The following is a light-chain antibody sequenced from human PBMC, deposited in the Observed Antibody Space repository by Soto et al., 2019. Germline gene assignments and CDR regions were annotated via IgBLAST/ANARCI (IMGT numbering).Light chain of an antibody. CDR2: QDS. CDR1: KLGDKY. V-gene: IGLV3-1*01. J-gene: IGLJ2*01. CDR3: QAWDSSTANVV. Sequence: SYGLTQPPSVSVSPGQTASITCSGDKLGDKYACWYQQKPGQSPVLVIYQDSKRPSGIPERFSGSNSGNTATLTISGTQAMDEADYYCQAWDSSTANVVFGGGTKVTVL.